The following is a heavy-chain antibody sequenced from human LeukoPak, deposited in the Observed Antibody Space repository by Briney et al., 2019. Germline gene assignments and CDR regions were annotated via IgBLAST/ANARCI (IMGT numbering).Heavy chain of an antibody. CDR1: GVSISSSY. Sequence: SETLSLTCTVSGVSISSSYWSWIQQPPGEGLEWIGYIFDSGSTHYNPSLRSRVTISVDTSKNQFSLKLNSVTAADTAVYYCARVPSYDSSGYPKGYFDYWGQGTLVTVSS. V-gene: IGHV4-59*01. CDR3: ARVPSYDSSGYPKGYFDY. CDR2: IFDSGST. D-gene: IGHD3-22*01. J-gene: IGHJ4*02.